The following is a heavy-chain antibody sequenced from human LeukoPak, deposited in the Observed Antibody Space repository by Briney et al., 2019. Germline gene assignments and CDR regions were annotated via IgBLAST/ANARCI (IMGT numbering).Heavy chain of an antibody. CDR1: GYTFTSYD. Sequence: ASVKVSCKASGYTFTSYDINWVRQATGQGLEWMGWMNPNSGNTGYAQKYQGRVTMTRNTSISTAYMELSSLRSEDTAVYYCATDRSDYSRWFAFDIWGQGTMVIVSS. CDR3: ATDRSDYSRWFAFDI. V-gene: IGHV1-8*01. CDR2: MNPNSGNT. J-gene: IGHJ3*02. D-gene: IGHD4-17*01.